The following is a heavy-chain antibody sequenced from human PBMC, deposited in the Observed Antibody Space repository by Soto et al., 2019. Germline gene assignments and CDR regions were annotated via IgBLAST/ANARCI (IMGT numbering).Heavy chain of an antibody. V-gene: IGHV3-30*18. D-gene: IGHD3-16*01. CDR1: GFPFNNYA. CDR2: ISYDGSNS. Sequence: QVQLVESGGGVVQPGTSLRLSCAASGFPFNNYAMHWVRQRPGKGLDWVAVISYDGSNSYYSDSVKGRFTVSRDRSKNTLSLQMNSLRFEDTAVYYCAKGILSATFAPYAMDVWGQGTTVTVSS. CDR3: AKGILSATFAPYAMDV. J-gene: IGHJ6*02.